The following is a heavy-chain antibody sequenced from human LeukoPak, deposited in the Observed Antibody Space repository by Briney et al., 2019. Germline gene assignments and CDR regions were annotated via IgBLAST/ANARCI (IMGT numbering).Heavy chain of an antibody. J-gene: IGHJ4*02. CDR2: IWYDGSNK. Sequence: GGSLRLSCAASGFTFSSYGMHWVRQAPGKGLEWVAVIWYDGSNKYYADSVKGRFTISRDNSKNTLYLQMNSLRAEDTAVYYCARVGYYGSGSYYDRYYFDYWGQGTLVTVSS. V-gene: IGHV3-33*01. CDR1: GFTFSSYG. CDR3: ARVGYYGSGSYYDRYYFDY. D-gene: IGHD3-10*01.